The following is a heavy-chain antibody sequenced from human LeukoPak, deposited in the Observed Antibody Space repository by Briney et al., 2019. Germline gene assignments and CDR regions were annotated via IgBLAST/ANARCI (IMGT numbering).Heavy chain of an antibody. J-gene: IGHJ3*02. D-gene: IGHD3-22*01. V-gene: IGHV3-23*01. Sequence: GGSLRLSCAASGFTFSSYAMSWVRQAPGKGLEWVSVISGSDGSTYYADSVKGRFTISRDNSKNTLYLQMNSLRAEDTAVFYCARKTMIVVYAFDIWGQGTMVTVSS. CDR1: GFTFSSYA. CDR2: ISGSDGST. CDR3: ARKTMIVVYAFDI.